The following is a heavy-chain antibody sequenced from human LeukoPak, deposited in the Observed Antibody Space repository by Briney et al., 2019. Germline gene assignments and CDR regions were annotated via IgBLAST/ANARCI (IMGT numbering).Heavy chain of an antibody. CDR1: GYTFTSYG. Sequence: ASVKVSCKASGYTFTSYGISWVRQAPGQGLEWMGWISAYNGNTNYAQKLQGRVTMTTDTSTSTAYMELSSLRSEDTAVYYCARVGYYYDSSGYYYFDYWGQGTLVTVSS. D-gene: IGHD3-22*01. CDR3: ARVGYYYDSSGYYYFDY. J-gene: IGHJ4*02. CDR2: ISAYNGNT. V-gene: IGHV1-18*01.